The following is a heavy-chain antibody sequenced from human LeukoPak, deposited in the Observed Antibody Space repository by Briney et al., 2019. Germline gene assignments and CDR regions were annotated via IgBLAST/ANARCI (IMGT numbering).Heavy chain of an antibody. CDR1: RFPFNNYW. Sequence: GVTVTLTCAASRFPFNNYWMIRQPPAPGQGLVGVANIKQDDNEKFHGDHVKGRITTSRGNAKNTLYLQMYSLRAEETAVYYCAAGTAYYSSGSRIDYWGQGTLVTVST. D-gene: IGHD3-10*01. CDR3: AAGTAYYSSGSRIDY. J-gene: IGHJ4*02. CDR2: IKQDDNEK. V-gene: IGHV3-7*01.